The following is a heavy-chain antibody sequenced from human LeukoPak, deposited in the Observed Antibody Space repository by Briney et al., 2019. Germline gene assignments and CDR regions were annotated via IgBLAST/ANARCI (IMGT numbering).Heavy chain of an antibody. CDR2: IRYYGSNK. Sequence: GGSLRLSCAASGFTFSSYGMHWVRQAPGKGLEWVAFIRYYGSNKYYADSVKGRFTISRDNSKNTLYLQMNSLRAEDTAVYYCAKSGVVPAAIPYYFDYWGQGTLVTVSS. CDR1: GFTFSSYG. J-gene: IGHJ4*02. D-gene: IGHD2-2*02. CDR3: AKSGVVPAAIPYYFDY. V-gene: IGHV3-30*02.